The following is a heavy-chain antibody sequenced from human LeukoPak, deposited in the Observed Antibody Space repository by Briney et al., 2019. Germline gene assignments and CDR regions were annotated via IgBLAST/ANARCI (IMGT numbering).Heavy chain of an antibody. CDR3: ARDLPLDRWLRLGGIHYFDY. CDR1: GYTFTSYG. V-gene: IGHV1-18*01. CDR2: ISAYNGNT. J-gene: IGHJ4*02. Sequence: ASVKVSCKASGYTFTSYGISRVRQAPGQGLEWMGWISAYNGNTNYAQKLQGRVTMTTDTSTSTAYMELRSLRSDDTAVYYCARDLPLDRWLRLGGIHYFDYWGQGTLVTVSS. D-gene: IGHD5-12*01.